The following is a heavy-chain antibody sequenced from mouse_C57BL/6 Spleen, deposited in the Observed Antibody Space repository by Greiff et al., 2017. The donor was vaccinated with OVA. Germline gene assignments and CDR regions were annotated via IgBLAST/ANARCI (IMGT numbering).Heavy chain of an antibody. CDR1: GYTFTSYW. V-gene: IGHV1-69*01. Sequence: QVQLQQPGAELVMPGASVKLSCKASGYTFTSYWMHWVKQRPGQGLEWIGEIDPSDSYTNYNQKFKGKSTLTVDKSSSTAYMQLSSLTSEDSAVYYFARLGRAMDYWGQGTSVTVSS. J-gene: IGHJ4*01. CDR3: ARLGRAMDY. CDR2: IDPSDSYT. D-gene: IGHD4-1*01.